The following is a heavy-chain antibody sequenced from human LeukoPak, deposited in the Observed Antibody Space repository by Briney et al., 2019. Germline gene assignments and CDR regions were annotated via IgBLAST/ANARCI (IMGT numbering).Heavy chain of an antibody. CDR3: ARARKYGSGSYYNWFDP. V-gene: IGHV4-38-2*02. CDR2: IYHSGST. J-gene: IGHJ5*02. Sequence: SETLSLTCTVSGYSISSGYYWGWIRQPPGKGLEWIGSIYHSGSTYYNPSLKSRVTISVDTSKNQFSLKLSSVTAADTAVYYCARARKYGSGSYYNWFDPWGQGTLVTVSS. CDR1: GYSISSGYY. D-gene: IGHD3-10*01.